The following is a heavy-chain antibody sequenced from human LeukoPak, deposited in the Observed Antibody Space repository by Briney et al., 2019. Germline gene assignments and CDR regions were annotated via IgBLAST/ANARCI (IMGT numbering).Heavy chain of an antibody. CDR2: IKEDGSER. D-gene: IGHD3-10*01. J-gene: IGHJ4*02. CDR1: GFTFSNYW. CDR3: ARTIRGY. Sequence: GGSLRLSCAASGFTFSNYWMSWVRQAPGKGLEWVANIKEDGSERYYVDSVKGRFTISRDNAKNSLYLQMNSLRAEDTAVYYCARTIRGYWGQGTLVTVSS. V-gene: IGHV3-7*02.